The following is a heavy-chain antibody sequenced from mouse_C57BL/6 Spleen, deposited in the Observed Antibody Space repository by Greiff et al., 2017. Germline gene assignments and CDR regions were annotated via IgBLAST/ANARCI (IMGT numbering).Heavy chain of an antibody. Sequence: VQLQQSGAELVRPGASVKLSCTASGFNIKDDYMHWVKQRPEQGLEWIGWIDPENGDTEYASKFQGKATITADTSSNTAYLQLSSLTSEDTAVYYCTTSPLSHFDYWGQGTTLTVSS. J-gene: IGHJ2*01. CDR2: IDPENGDT. V-gene: IGHV14-4*01. CDR3: TTSPLSHFDY. CDR1: GFNIKDDY. D-gene: IGHD1-1*01.